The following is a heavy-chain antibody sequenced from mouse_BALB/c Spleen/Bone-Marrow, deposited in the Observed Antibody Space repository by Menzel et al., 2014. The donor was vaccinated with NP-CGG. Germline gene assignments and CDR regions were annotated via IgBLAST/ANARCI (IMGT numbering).Heavy chain of an antibody. CDR3: ARDTTVDY. J-gene: IGHJ2*01. CDR2: ILPGSGST. CDR1: GYTFTSYW. D-gene: IGHD1-1*01. Sequence: QVQLQQSGPDLMKPAPSVKITCKATGYTFTSYWIEWVKQRPGHGLEWIGEILPGSGSTNYNEKFRGKTTFTEDTSSKKGYMQLNSLTSDGSGAYYCARDTTVDYWGQGTTLTVSS. V-gene: IGHV1-9*01.